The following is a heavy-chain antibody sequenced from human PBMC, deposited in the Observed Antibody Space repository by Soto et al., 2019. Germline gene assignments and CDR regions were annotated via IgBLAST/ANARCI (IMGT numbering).Heavy chain of an antibody. CDR1: XXXFXSYX. J-gene: IGHJ4*02. CDR3: ARYQGPFYYGSGSYNLD. V-gene: IGHV1-18*01. Sequence: ASVKGSCKASXXXFXSYXXXXVXXXXXXXLEWMGWISAYNGNTNYAQKLQGRVTMTTDTSTSTAYMELRSLRSDDTAVYFCARYQGPFYYGSGSYNLDWRQGTL. D-gene: IGHD3-10*01. CDR2: ISAYNGNT.